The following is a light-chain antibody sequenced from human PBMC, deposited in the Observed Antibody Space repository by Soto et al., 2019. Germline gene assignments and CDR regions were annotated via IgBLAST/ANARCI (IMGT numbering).Light chain of an antibody. J-gene: IGKJ1*01. CDR3: QSYDSYSRT. V-gene: IGKV1-5*01. CDR2: DAS. CDR1: QSISSW. Sequence: DIQMTQSPSTLSASVGDRVTITCRASQSISSWLAWYQQKPGKAPNLLIYDASTLESGVPSRFSGSGSGTEFTLTISSLQPDDFATYYCQSYDSYSRTFGQGTKVDIK.